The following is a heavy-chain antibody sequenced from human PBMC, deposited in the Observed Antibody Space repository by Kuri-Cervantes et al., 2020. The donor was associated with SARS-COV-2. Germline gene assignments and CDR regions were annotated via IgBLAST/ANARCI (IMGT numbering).Heavy chain of an antibody. CDR1: GGSISSGDYY. D-gene: IGHD6-6*01. CDR3: ARVGSSSHFDY. Sequence: GSLRLSCTVSGGSISSGDYYWSWIRQPPGKGLEWIGYIYYSGSTNYNPSLKSRVTISVDTSKNQFSLKLSSVTAADTAVYYCARVGSSSHFDYWGQGTLVTVSS. CDR2: IYYSGST. J-gene: IGHJ4*02. V-gene: IGHV4-61*08.